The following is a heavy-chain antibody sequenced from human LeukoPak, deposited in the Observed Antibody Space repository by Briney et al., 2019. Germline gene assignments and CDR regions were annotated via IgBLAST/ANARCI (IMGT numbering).Heavy chain of an antibody. CDR2: IKTDGSIT. J-gene: IGHJ3*02. V-gene: IGHV3-74*01. Sequence: TGGSLRLSCAASGFSFSVFWLHWVRQAPGKGPVWVSRIKTDGSITDYADSVKGRFTISRDNAKNSLYLQMNSLRAEDTAVYYCARVGWLGAFDIWGQGTMVTVSS. CDR1: GFSFSVFW. CDR3: ARVGWLGAFDI. D-gene: IGHD6-19*01.